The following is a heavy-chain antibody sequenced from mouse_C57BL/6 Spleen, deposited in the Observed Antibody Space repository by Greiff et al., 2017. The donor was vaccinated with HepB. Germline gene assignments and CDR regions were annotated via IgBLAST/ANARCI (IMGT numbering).Heavy chain of an antibody. CDR2: INPNNGGT. J-gene: IGHJ2*01. CDR1: GYTFTDYY. Sequence: EVQLQQSGPELVKPGASVKISCKASGYTFTDYYMNWVKQSHGKSLEWIGDINPNNGGTSYNQKFKGKATLTVDKSSSTAYMELRSLTSEDSAVYYCARRGETSYFDYWGQGTTLTVSS. CDR3: ARRGETSYFDY. V-gene: IGHV1-26*01.